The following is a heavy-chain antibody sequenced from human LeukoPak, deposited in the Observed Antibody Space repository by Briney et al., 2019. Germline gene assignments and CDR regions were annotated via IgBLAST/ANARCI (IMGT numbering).Heavy chain of an antibody. CDR3: ARVSGYSNYFDY. CDR2: ISSSSSYI. V-gene: IGHV3-21*01. CDR1: GFTFSSYS. D-gene: IGHD4-11*01. J-gene: IGHJ4*02. Sequence: GGSLRLSCAASGFTFSSYSMNWVRQAPGKELEWVSSISSSSSYIYYADSVKGRFTISRDNAKNSLYLQMNSLRAEDTAVYYCARVSGYSNYFDYWGQGTLVTVSS.